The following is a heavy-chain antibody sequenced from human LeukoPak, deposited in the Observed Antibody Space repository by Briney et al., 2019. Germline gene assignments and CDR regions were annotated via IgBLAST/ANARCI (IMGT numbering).Heavy chain of an antibody. V-gene: IGHV4-4*07. D-gene: IGHD3-10*01. J-gene: IGHJ5*02. CDR2: IYSSGST. CDR1: GGSISSYY. CDR3: AREDLRYYPDSGPP. Sequence: KPSETLSLTCSVSGGSISSYYWSWIRQPAGKGLEWIGRIYSSGSTNYNPSLKSRVTMSVDTSKNQFSLKLSSVTAADTAVYYCAREDLRYYPDSGPPWGQGTLVTVSS.